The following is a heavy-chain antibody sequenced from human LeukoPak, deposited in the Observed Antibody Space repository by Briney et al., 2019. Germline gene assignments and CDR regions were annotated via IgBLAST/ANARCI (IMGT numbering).Heavy chain of an antibody. J-gene: IGHJ4*02. V-gene: IGHV3-23*01. D-gene: IGHD1-26*01. CDR3: AKENSAYYYDH. CDR1: GLTFSNYD. Sequence: GGSLRLSCAASGLTFSNYDMSWVRQAPGKGLEWVSSITSRGDATYYTDSVQGRFTISRDSSKNTLSLQMISLRAEDTAVYYCAKENSAYYYDHWGQGSLVTVSS. CDR2: ITSRGDAT.